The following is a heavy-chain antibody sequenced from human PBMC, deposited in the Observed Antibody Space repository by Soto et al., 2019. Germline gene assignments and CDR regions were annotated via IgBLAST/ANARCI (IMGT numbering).Heavy chain of an antibody. J-gene: IGHJ6*02. CDR2: IYYSGST. CDR3: ARLIDPINGDYYYYYYGMDV. D-gene: IGHD4-17*01. V-gene: IGHV4-39*01. CDR1: GGSISSSSYY. Sequence: SETLSLTCTVSGGSISSSSYYWGWIRQPPGKGLEWIGSIYYSGSTYYNPSLKSRVTKSVDTSKNQFYMKLSSVTAADTAVYYCARLIDPINGDYYYYYYGMDVWGQGTTVTVSS.